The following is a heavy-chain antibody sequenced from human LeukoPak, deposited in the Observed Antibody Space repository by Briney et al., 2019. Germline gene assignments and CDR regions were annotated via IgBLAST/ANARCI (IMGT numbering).Heavy chain of an antibody. CDR2: IYYSGST. J-gene: IGHJ4*02. V-gene: IGHV4-30-4*01. D-gene: IGHD5-24*01. CDR3: ARSMDGYNYVAFDY. Sequence: SETLSLTCTVSGGSISSGDYYWSWIRQPPGKGLEWIGYIYYSGSTYYNPSLKSRVTISVDTSKNQFSLKLSSVTAADTAVYYCARSMDGYNYVAFDYWGQGTLVTVSS. CDR1: GGSISSGDYY.